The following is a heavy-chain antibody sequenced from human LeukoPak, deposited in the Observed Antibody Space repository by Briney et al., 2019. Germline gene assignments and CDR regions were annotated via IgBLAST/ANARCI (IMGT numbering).Heavy chain of an antibody. CDR3: ARLTIFN. V-gene: IGHV4-39*01. CDR2: IYYTGST. D-gene: IGHD3-3*01. J-gene: IGHJ4*02. Sequence: SETLSLTCTLSGGSFSSSSYYWGWIRQPPGKGLEWIGTIYYTGSTYYNPSLKSRVTISVDRPKNQFSLKLSSVTAADTAIYYCARLTIFNWGQGTLVTVSS. CDR1: GGSFSSSSYY.